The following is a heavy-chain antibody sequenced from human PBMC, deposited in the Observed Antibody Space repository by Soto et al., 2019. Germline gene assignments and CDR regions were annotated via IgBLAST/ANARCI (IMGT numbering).Heavy chain of an antibody. Sequence: PGGSLSLSCAASGFTFSSYGMHWVRQAPGKGLEWVAVIWYDGSNKYYADPVKGRFTISRDNSKNTLYLQMNGLRAEDRAVYYCAREGWDIVVVPAAPKFDYWGQGTLVNVSS. CDR1: GFTFSSYG. D-gene: IGHD2-2*01. V-gene: IGHV3-33*01. CDR2: IWYDGSNK. CDR3: AREGWDIVVVPAAPKFDY. J-gene: IGHJ4*02.